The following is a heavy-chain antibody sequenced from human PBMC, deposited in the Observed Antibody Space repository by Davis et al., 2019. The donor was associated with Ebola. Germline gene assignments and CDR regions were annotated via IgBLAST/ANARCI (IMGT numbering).Heavy chain of an antibody. D-gene: IGHD6-13*01. CDR3: ARLYGTSWPDY. Sequence: MPSETLSLTCTVSGGSMSSYYWSWIRQPPGKGLEWIGYIYYSGSTTNYNPSLKSRVTISVDTSKKQLSLNLSSVTAADTAVYYCARLYGTSWPDYWGQGTLVTVSS. CDR1: GGSMSSYY. CDR2: IYYSGSTT. V-gene: IGHV4-59*08. J-gene: IGHJ4*02.